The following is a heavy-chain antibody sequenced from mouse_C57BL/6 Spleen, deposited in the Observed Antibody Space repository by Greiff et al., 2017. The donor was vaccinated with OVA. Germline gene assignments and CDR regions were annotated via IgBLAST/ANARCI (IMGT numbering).Heavy chain of an antibody. CDR2: ISDGGSYT. CDR1: GFTFSSYA. Sequence: EVMLVESGGGLVKPGGSLKLSCAASGFTFSSYAMSWVRQTPEKRLEWVATISDGGSYTYYPDNVKGRFTISRDNAKNNLYLQMSHLKSEDTAMDYCARERADWYFDVWGTGTTVTVSS. V-gene: IGHV5-4*01. J-gene: IGHJ1*03. D-gene: IGHD3-3*01. CDR3: ARERADWYFDV.